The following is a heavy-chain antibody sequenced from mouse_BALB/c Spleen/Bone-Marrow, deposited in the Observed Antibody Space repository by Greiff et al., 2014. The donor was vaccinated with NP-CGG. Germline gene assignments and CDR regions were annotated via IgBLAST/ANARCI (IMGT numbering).Heavy chain of an antibody. CDR2: ISSGSTTI. D-gene: IGHD1-1*01. V-gene: IGHV5-17*02. Sequence: EVMLVESGGGLVQPGGSRKLSCASSGFTFSSFGMHWVRQAPEKGLEWVAYISSGSTTIYYADTVKGRFTISRDNPTNTLFLQMTSLRSEDTAIYYCARDYYGSIYFDYWGQGTTLTVSS. CDR3: ARDYYGSIYFDY. J-gene: IGHJ2*01. CDR1: GFTFSSFG.